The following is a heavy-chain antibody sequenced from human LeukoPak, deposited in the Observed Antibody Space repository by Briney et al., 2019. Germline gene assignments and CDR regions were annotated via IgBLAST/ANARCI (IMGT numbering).Heavy chain of an antibody. Sequence: ASVKVSCKTSGYTFTGYHIHWVRQAPGQGLEWMGWINPNSGDTNYAQNFQGRVTMTRDTSISTAYMELSRLRSDDTVIYYCAKASLESGYDSTSFDYWGQGTLVTVSA. J-gene: IGHJ4*02. D-gene: IGHD3-22*01. CDR1: GYTFTGYH. CDR2: INPNSGDT. V-gene: IGHV1-2*02. CDR3: AKASLESGYDSTSFDY.